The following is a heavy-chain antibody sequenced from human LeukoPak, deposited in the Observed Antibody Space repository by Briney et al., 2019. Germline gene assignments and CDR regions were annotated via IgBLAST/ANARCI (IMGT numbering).Heavy chain of an antibody. Sequence: GGSLRLSCAASGFTFSTYGMHWVRQAPGKGLEWVAIIWYDGSSQYYGDSVKGRFTISRDNSNNTLYLHMNSLRAEDTAVYYCARLHMRAFDIWGQGTMVTVSS. CDR2: IWYDGSSQ. CDR3: ARLHMRAFDI. V-gene: IGHV3-33*01. D-gene: IGHD2-2*01. J-gene: IGHJ3*02. CDR1: GFTFSTYG.